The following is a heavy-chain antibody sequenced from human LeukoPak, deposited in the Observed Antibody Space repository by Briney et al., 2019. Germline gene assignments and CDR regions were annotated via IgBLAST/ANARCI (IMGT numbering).Heavy chain of an antibody. CDR3: ARDYYDILTGYTVPVDY. CDR1: GFTFDDYA. CDR2: ISWNSGVI. J-gene: IGHJ4*02. V-gene: IGHV3-9*01. D-gene: IGHD3-9*01. Sequence: GGSLRLSCAASGFTFDDYAMHWVRQAPGKGLEWVSGISWNSGVIAYADSVRGRFTISRDNAKNSLYLQLNSLRAEDTALYYCARDYYDILTGYTVPVDYWGQGTLVTVSS.